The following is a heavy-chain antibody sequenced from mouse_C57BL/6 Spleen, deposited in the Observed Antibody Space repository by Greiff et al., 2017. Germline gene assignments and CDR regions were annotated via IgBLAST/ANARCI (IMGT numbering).Heavy chain of an antibody. J-gene: IGHJ2*01. CDR1: GYTFTSYW. Sequence: VQGVESGAELVKPGASVKLSCKASGYTFTSYWMQWVKQRPGQGLEWIGEIDPSDSYTNYNQKFKGKATLTVDTSSSTAYMQLSSLTSEDSAVYYCARRPHFDYWGQGTTLTVSS. CDR3: ARRPHFDY. V-gene: IGHV1-50*01. CDR2: IDPSDSYT.